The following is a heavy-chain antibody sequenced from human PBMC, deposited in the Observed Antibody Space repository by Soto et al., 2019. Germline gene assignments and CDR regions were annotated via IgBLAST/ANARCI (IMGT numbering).Heavy chain of an antibody. CDR1: GFTFSSYW. Sequence: VQLVESGGDLVQPGGSLRLSCAASGFTFSSYWMHWVRQVPGKGLVWVSRINTDGTSTTYADSAKGRFTISRDNAKNTLYLQMNSLRAEDTAVYFCARDLNGDSDYWGQGTLVTVSS. CDR2: INTDGTST. J-gene: IGHJ4*02. CDR3: ARDLNGDSDY. D-gene: IGHD4-17*01. V-gene: IGHV3-74*01.